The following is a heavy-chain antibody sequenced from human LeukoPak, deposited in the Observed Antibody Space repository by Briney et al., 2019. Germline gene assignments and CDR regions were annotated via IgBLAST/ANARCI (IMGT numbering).Heavy chain of an antibody. CDR2: IYYTGSA. CDR1: GVSVSSGDYY. V-gene: IGHV4-61*08. J-gene: IGHJ4*02. CDR3: VRDDISXMQPDY. D-gene: IGHD2-8*01. Sequence: PSETLSLACIVSGVSVSSGDYYWSWIRQPPGKGLEWIGHIYYTGSANYNPSLKSRVTISVDTSKNQFSLKVSPVTAADTAIYYCVRDDISXMQPDYWGQGTLVTVSS.